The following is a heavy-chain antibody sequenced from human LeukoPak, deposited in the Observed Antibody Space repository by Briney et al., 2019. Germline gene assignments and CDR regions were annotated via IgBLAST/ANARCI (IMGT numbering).Heavy chain of an antibody. CDR1: GGSFSGYY. Sequence: SETLSLTCAVYGGSFSGYYWSWIRQPPGKGLEWIGEINHSGSTNYNPSLKSRVTISVDTSKNQFSLKLSSVTAADTAVYYCARATPKGNFDYWGQGTLVTVSS. CDR3: ARATPKGNFDY. CDR2: INHSGST. J-gene: IGHJ4*02. V-gene: IGHV4-34*01.